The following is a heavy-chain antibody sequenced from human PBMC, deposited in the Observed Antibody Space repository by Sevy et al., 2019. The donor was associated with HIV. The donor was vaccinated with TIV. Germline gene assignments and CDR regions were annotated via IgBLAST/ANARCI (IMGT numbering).Heavy chain of an antibody. CDR2: IKSKTDGGSI. CDR1: GFTFSSAW. D-gene: IGHD5-12*01. Sequence: GGSLRLSCAASGFTFSSAWMSWVRLAPGKGLEWVGRIKSKTDGGSIDYAAPVKGRFTISREDSKNTLYLQMNSLKTEDTAVYYCITDPGYSGYDEEVINYYYYGMDVWGQGTTVIVSS. CDR3: ITDPGYSGYDEEVINYYYYGMDV. V-gene: IGHV3-15*01. J-gene: IGHJ6*02.